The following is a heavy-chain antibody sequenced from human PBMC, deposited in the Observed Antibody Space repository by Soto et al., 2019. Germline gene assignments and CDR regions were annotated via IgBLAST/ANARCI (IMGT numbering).Heavy chain of an antibody. V-gene: IGHV3-48*01. CDR1: GFTFSSYS. J-gene: IGHJ1*01. CDR2: ISSSSSTI. CDR3: ARSGDLRVDPEYFQH. Sequence: GGSLRLSCAASGFTFSSYSMNWVRQAPGKGLEWVSYISSSSSTIYYADSVKGRFTISRDNAKNSLYLQMNSLRAEDTAVYYCARSGDLRVDPEYFQHWGQGTLVTVSS. D-gene: IGHD4-17*01.